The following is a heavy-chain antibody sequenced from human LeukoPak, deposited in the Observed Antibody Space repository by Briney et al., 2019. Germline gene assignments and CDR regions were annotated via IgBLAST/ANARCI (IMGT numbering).Heavy chain of an antibody. Sequence: GGSLRLSCAASGFTFSSYAMHWVRQAPGKGLEWVAVISYDGSNKYYADSVRGRFTISRDNSKNTLYLQMNSLRAEDTAVYYCARRGYGMDVWGQGTTVTVSS. CDR2: ISYDGSNK. CDR1: GFTFSSYA. CDR3: ARRGYGMDV. D-gene: IGHD3-10*01. J-gene: IGHJ6*02. V-gene: IGHV3-30-3*01.